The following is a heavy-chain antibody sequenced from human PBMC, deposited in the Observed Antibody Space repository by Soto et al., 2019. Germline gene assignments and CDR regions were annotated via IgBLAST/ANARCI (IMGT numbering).Heavy chain of an antibody. CDR1: GFTFSSYA. J-gene: IGHJ4*02. V-gene: IGHV3-30-3*01. Sequence: QVQLVESGGGVVQPGRSLRLSCAASGFTFSSYAMHWVRQAPGKGLEWVAVISYDGSNKYYADSVKGRFTISRDNSKNTLYLQMNSLRAEDTAVYYCARGEGYYGDYSGDLDYWGQGTLVTVSS. CDR3: ARGEGYYGDYSGDLDY. D-gene: IGHD4-17*01. CDR2: ISYDGSNK.